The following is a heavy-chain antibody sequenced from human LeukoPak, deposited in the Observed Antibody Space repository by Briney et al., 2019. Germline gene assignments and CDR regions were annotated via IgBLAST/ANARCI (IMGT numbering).Heavy chain of an antibody. CDR3: ANEYDNAFDI. CDR1: GFTFSSYW. D-gene: IGHD3-22*01. J-gene: IGHJ3*02. V-gene: IGHV3-74*01. CDR2: INSDGSSI. Sequence: PGGSLRLSCAASGFTFSSYWMHWVRQAPGKGLVWVSRINSDGSSISYADSVKGRLTISRDNAKSTLYLQMNSLRAEDTAVYYCANEYDNAFDIWGQGTMVTVSS.